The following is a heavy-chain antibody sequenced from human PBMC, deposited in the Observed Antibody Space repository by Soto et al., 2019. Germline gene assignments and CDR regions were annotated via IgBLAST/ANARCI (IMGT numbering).Heavy chain of an antibody. CDR2: IYPGDSDT. J-gene: IGHJ4*02. CDR3: ARGPYYDFWSDHTPLNALFDC. Sequence: GESLKISCKGSGYSFTSYWIGWVRQMPGKGLEWMGIIYPGDSDTRYSPSFQGQVTISADKSISTAYLQWSSLKASDTAMYYCARGPYYDFWSDHTPLNALFDCWGQGTLVTVSS. V-gene: IGHV5-51*01. CDR1: GYSFTSYW. D-gene: IGHD3-3*01.